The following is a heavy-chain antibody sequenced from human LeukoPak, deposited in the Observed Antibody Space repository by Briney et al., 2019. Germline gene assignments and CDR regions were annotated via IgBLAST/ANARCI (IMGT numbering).Heavy chain of an antibody. CDR3: ARAYYGSGSYYPFDY. V-gene: IGHV4-59*08. D-gene: IGHD3-10*01. CDR2: IYYSGST. CDR1: GGSISSTY. Sequence: PSETLSLTCTVSGGSISSTYWSWIRQPPGKGLEWIGYIYYSGSTNYNPSLKSRVTISVDTSKNQFSLNLTSVTAADTAVYYCARAYYGSGSYYPFDYWGQGTLVTVSS. J-gene: IGHJ4*02.